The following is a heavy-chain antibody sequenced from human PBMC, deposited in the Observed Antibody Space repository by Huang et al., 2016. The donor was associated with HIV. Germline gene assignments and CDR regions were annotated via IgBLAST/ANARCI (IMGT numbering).Heavy chain of an antibody. J-gene: IGHJ4*02. Sequence: QVQLVQSGAEVKKPGSSVKVSCKASGGTFSSYAIRWVRQAPGQGLEWRGGIIRSFGKANYAQKFQGRVTITADESTSTAYMELSSLRSEDTAVYYCARARGYYDSSVSYYFDYWGQGTLVTVSS. CDR2: IIRSFGKA. CDR3: ARARGYYDSSVSYYFDY. CDR1: GGTFSSYA. D-gene: IGHD3-22*01. V-gene: IGHV1-69*13.